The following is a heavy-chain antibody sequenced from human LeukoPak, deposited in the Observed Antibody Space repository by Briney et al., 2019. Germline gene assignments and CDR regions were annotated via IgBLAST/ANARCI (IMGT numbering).Heavy chain of an antibody. CDR3: ARDKGSSYLSSFDY. CDR2: IYSDNT. Sequence: GGSLRLSCTVSGFTVSSNSMSWVRQAPGKGLEWVSFIYSDNTHCSDSVKGRFTISRDNSKNTLYLQMNSLRAADTAVYYCARDKGSSYLSSFDYWGQGTLVTVS. J-gene: IGHJ4*02. D-gene: IGHD6-6*01. CDR1: GFTVSSNS. V-gene: IGHV3-66*03.